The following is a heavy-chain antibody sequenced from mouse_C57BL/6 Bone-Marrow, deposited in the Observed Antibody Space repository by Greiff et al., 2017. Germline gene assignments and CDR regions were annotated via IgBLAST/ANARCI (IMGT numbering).Heavy chain of an antibody. V-gene: IGHV3-3*01. CDR1: GFSINSDCY. CDR2: TFYSGIT. J-gene: IGHJ4*01. D-gene: IGHD2-1*01. CDR3: ARADGNYDYYAMDY. Sequence: EVQLQQSGPSLVRPSQTLSLTCTVTGFSINSDCYWIWIRQFPGNKLEYIGYTFYSGITYYNPSLESRTYITRDTSKNQFSLKLSSVTTEYTATYYCARADGNYDYYAMDYWGQGTSVTVSS.